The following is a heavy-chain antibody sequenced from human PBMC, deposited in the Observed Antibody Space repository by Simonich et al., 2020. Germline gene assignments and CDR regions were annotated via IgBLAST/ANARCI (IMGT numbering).Heavy chain of an antibody. J-gene: IGHJ1*01. Sequence: QVQLVQSGAEVKKPGASVKVSCKASGYTFTSYEINWVRQATGQGLEWMGWMNPNSGNTGYEQKVQGRVTITRNTSISTAYMELSSLSSEDTAVYYCGVVVTANAEYFQHWGQGTLGTVSS. CDR1: GYTFTSYE. CDR3: GVVVTANAEYFQH. D-gene: IGHD2-21*02. CDR2: MNPNSGNT. V-gene: IGHV1-8*03.